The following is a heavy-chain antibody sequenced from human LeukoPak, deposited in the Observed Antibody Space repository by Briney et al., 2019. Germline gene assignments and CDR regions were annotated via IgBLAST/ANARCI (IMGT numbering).Heavy chain of an antibody. CDR1: GFTFSSYS. V-gene: IGHV3-21*01. Sequence: GGSLRLSCAAAGFTFSSYSMNWVRQAPGKGLEWVSSISSSSSYIYYADSVKGRFTISRYNAKNSLYLQMNSLRAEDTAVYYCARGDSIAVAGTVPLIDYWGQGTLVTVSS. CDR2: ISSSSSYI. J-gene: IGHJ4*02. CDR3: ARGDSIAVAGTVPLIDY. D-gene: IGHD6-19*01.